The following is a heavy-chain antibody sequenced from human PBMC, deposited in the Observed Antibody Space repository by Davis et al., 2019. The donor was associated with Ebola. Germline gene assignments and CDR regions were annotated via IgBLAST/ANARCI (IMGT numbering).Heavy chain of an antibody. D-gene: IGHD4-17*01. J-gene: IGHJ4*02. V-gene: IGHV3-15*01. CDR2: IKSKTDGGTT. CDR3: STDPGDYPDY. Sequence: PGGSLRLSCAASGLTFSNAWMSWVRQAPGKGLEWVGRIKSKTDGGTTDYAAPVKGRFIISRDDSGHTLYLHMNSLKTEDTAIYYCSTDPGDYPDYWGLGTLVTVSS. CDR1: GLTFSNAW.